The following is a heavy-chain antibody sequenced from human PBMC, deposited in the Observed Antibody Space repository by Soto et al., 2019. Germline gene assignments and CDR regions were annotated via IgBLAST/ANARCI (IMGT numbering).Heavy chain of an antibody. CDR1: GFTFSNYA. J-gene: IGHJ3*01. Sequence: GGSLRLSCAASGFTFSNYAMNWVRQAPGKGLECVSVISGSGGSAYYADSVQGRFTISRDNSKNTLYMQMNSLRDEDTAIYYCVREGSGWNSRGSFDFWGRGTMVTVSS. V-gene: IGHV3-23*01. CDR2: ISGSGGSA. D-gene: IGHD6-19*01. CDR3: VREGSGWNSRGSFDF.